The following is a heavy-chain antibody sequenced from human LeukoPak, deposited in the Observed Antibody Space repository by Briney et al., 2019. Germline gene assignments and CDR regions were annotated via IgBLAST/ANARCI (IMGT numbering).Heavy chain of an antibody. J-gene: IGHJ5*02. CDR3: AREGRDFWSGSRGWFDP. Sequence: PSETLSLTCSVSGASITSDDYYWSWLRQPPGTGLEWIGYIHYSGSTVYNPSLKSRVAISVDTSKNQFSLRLSSVAVADTAVYYCAREGRDFWSGSRGWFDPWGQGTLVTVSS. D-gene: IGHD3-3*01. V-gene: IGHV4-30-4*01. CDR2: IHYSGST. CDR1: GASITSDDYY.